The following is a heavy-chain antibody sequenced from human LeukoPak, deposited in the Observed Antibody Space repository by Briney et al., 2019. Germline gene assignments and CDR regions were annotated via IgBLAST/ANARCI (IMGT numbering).Heavy chain of an antibody. CDR1: GFTFSSYA. J-gene: IGHJ4*02. Sequence: GGSLRLSCAASGFTFSSYAMHWVRQAPGKGLEYVSAISSNGCSTYYANFVKRRFTISRDNSTNTLYLQMGSLRAEDMAVYYCAREDCSSTSCYFDYWGQGTLVTVSS. D-gene: IGHD2-2*01. CDR2: ISSNGCST. V-gene: IGHV3-64*01. CDR3: AREDCSSTSCYFDY.